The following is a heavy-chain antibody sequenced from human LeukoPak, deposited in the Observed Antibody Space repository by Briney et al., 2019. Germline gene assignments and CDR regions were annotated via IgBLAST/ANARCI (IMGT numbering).Heavy chain of an antibody. Sequence: ASVKVSCKASGYSFTNYYIHWVRQAPGQGPEWMGIINPTTGGTTYAPKFQGRVTMTKDTSTSTVYMVLSRLGSADTALYYCARETDIAVAANYFDYWGQGTLVTVSS. V-gene: IGHV1-46*01. CDR2: INPTTGGT. D-gene: IGHD6-19*01. J-gene: IGHJ4*02. CDR1: GYSFTNYY. CDR3: ARETDIAVAANYFDY.